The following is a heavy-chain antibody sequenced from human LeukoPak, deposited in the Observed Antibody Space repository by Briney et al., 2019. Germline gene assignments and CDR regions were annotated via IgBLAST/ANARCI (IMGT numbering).Heavy chain of an antibody. CDR3: ATPMGGWYYFDY. J-gene: IGHJ4*02. CDR2: FDPEDGET. D-gene: IGHD6-19*01. CDR1: GYTLTELS. Sequence: ASVKVSCKVSGYTLTELSMHWVRQAPGKGLEWMGGFDPEDGETIYAQKFQGRVTMTEDTSTDTAYMGLSSLRSEDTAVYYCATPMGGWYYFDYWGQGTLVTVSS. V-gene: IGHV1-24*01.